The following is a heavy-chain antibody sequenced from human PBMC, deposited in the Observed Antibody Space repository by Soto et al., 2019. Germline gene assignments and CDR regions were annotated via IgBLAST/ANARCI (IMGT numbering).Heavy chain of an antibody. CDR3: ARDRYYDSDGFYFDY. Sequence: QMQLQESGPGLVKPSQTLSLTCTVSGGSISSGGYYWNWIRQHPGKGLEWIGYIFYSGSTYYNPSLKSRVTISVDTSKNQFSLKLSSVTAADTAVYYCARDRYYDSDGFYFDYWGQGTLVTVSS. J-gene: IGHJ4*02. CDR2: IFYSGST. D-gene: IGHD3-22*01. CDR1: GGSISSGGYY. V-gene: IGHV4-31*03.